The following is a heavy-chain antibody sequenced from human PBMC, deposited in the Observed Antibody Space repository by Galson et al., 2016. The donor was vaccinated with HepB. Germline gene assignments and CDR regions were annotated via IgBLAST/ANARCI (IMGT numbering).Heavy chain of an antibody. J-gene: IGHJ6*02. CDR1: GFTFSSSA. CDR2: IVVGNGNT. D-gene: IGHD2-21*01. V-gene: IGHV1-58*01. Sequence: SVKVSCKASGFTFSSSAVQWVRQARGQPPEWIGWIVVGNGNTNYAQNFQERVTITRDMSTTTVDMELSSLRSEDTAFYYCTGGQQHYCGGECYWGYYYHGMDVWGQVTTVTVSS. CDR3: TGGQQHYCGGECYWGYYYHGMDV.